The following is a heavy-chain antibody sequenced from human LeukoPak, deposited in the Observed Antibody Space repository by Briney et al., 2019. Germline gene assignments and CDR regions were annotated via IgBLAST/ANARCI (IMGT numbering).Heavy chain of an antibody. D-gene: IGHD2-2*01. CDR3: AREPSLRDDQQSFDY. CDR1: GASISSSSHY. V-gene: IGHV4-39*07. Sequence: ASETLSLTCTVSGASISSSSHYWGWIRQPPGKGLEWIGSIHYSGSSYYNPSLKSRVTMSVDTSKIQFSLKLSSVTAADTAVYYCAREPSLRDDQQSFDYWGQGTLVTVSS. CDR2: IHYSGSS. J-gene: IGHJ4*02.